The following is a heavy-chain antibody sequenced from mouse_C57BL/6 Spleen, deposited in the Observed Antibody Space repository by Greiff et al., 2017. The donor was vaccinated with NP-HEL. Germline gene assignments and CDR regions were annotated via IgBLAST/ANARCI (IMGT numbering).Heavy chain of an antibody. CDR3: ARNPPTLAFDY. CDR2: IYPRDGST. D-gene: IGHD2-10*01. V-gene: IGHV1-78*01. CDR1: GYTFTDHT. Sequence: VKLQESDAELVKPGASVKISCKVSGYTFTDHTIHWMKQRPEQGLEWIGYIYPRDGSTKYNEKFKGKATLTAAKSSSTAYMPLNSLTSEDSAVYFCARNPPTLAFDYWGQGTTLTVSS. J-gene: IGHJ2*01.